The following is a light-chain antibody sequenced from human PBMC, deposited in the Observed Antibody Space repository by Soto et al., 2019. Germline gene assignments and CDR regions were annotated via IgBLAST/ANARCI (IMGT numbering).Light chain of an antibody. J-gene: IGLJ1*01. V-gene: IGLV2-14*03. CDR1: NSDVGANNY. CDR3: SAYAGSSTLYV. Sequence: SPFTRPASLSGSPGQSITISCAGTNSDVGANNYVSWYQQHPGKAPKLMIYDVSKRPSGVSNRFSGSKSGNTASLTISGLQAEDEADYYCSAYAGSSTLYVFGSGTKVTVL. CDR2: DVS.